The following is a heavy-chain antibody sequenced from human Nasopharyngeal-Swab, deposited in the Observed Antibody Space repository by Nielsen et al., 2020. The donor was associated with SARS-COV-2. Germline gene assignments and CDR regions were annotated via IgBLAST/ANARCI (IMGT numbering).Heavy chain of an antibody. V-gene: IGHV1-2*04. J-gene: IGHJ6*03. D-gene: IGHD2-2*01. CDR2: INPNSGGT. CDR3: ARAAKGYCSSTSCYSIPEYYYYYMDV. Sequence: WVRQAPGQGLEWMGWINPNSGGTNYAQKFQGWVTMTRDTSISTAYMELSRLRSDDTAVYYCARAAKGYCSSTSCYSIPEYYYYYMDVWGEGTTVTVSS.